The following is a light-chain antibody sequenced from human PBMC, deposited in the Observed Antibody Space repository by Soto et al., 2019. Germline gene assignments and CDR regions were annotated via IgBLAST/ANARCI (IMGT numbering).Light chain of an antibody. Sequence: EIVMTQSPGTLSVSPGERATLSCRASQSVSFNLAWYQQKPGQAPRLLIYGASTRATGIPARFSGSGSGTEFTLTISSLQSEDFAVYYCQQRSNWPTFGQGTKVDIK. CDR2: GAS. J-gene: IGKJ1*01. CDR1: QSVSFN. CDR3: QQRSNWPT. V-gene: IGKV3-15*01.